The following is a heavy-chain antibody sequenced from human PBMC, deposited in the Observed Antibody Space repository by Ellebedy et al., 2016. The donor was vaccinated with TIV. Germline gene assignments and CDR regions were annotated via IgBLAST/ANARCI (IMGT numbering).Heavy chain of an antibody. J-gene: IGHJ4*02. Sequence: GGSLRLSCAASGYTVSSNYISWVRQAPGKGLEWVSISYSGGATYYADSVKGRFTISRDNSKNMLSLQMNSLRPEDTAVYYCARGQVGADPGGMDFWGQGTLVTVSS. D-gene: IGHD1-26*01. CDR2: SYSGGAT. V-gene: IGHV3-66*02. CDR1: GYTVSSNY. CDR3: ARGQVGADPGGMDF.